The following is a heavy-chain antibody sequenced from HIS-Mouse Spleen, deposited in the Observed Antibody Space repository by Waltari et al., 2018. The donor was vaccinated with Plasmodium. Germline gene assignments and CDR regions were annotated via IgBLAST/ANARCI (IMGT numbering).Heavy chain of an antibody. CDR2: IYSGGST. J-gene: IGHJ4*02. D-gene: IGHD3-16*02. CDR3: ARYRIAASYFDY. CDR1: GFPVSRNY. Sequence: EVQLVETGGGLIQPGGSLRLSCEASGFPVSRNYMTWVRQAPGKGLEWVSVIYSGGSTYYADSVKGRFTISRDNSKNTLYLQMNSLRAEDTAVYYCARYRIAASYFDYWGQGTLVTVSS. V-gene: IGHV3-53*02.